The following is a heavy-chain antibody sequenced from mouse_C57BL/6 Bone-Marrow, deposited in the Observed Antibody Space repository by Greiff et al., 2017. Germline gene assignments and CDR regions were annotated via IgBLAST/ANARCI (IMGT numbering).Heavy chain of an antibody. CDR1: GFPITSGYY. CDR3: EGDYDGYWYFDV. D-gene: IGHD2-3*01. CDR2: ITHSGET. J-gene: IGHJ1*01. V-gene: IGHV12-3*02. Sequence: VQLQQSGPGLVKPSQSLFLACSITGFPITSGYYWIWIRQSPGKPLEWMGYITHSGETFYNPSLQSPISITRETSKNQFFLQLNSVTTEDTAMYVWEGDYDGYWYFDVGGAGTPVPFSP.